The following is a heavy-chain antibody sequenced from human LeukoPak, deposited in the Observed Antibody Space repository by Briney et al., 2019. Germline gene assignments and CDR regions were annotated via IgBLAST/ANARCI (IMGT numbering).Heavy chain of an antibody. J-gene: IGHJ4*02. CDR1: GFTFSSYW. Sequence: GGSLRLSCAASGFTFSSYWISWVRQAPGKGLEWVANIKQDGSEKYYVDSVKGRFTISRDNAKNSLYLQMNSLRAEDTAVYYCARVSGSGRYRDWGQGTLVTVSS. CDR3: ARVSGSGRYRD. CDR2: IKQDGSEK. V-gene: IGHV3-7*01. D-gene: IGHD6-19*01.